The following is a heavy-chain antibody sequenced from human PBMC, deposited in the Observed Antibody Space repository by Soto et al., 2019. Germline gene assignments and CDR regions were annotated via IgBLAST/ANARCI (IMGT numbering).Heavy chain of an antibody. CDR3: ARDRSSRVNIAAAGTEAY. J-gene: IGHJ4*02. Sequence: QVQLVQSGAEVKKPGASVKVSCKASGYTFTSYGISWVRQAPGQGLEWMGWISAYNGNTNYAQKLQGRVTMTTDTSTSTAYMALRSLRSDDTAVYYCARDRSSRVNIAAAGTEAYWGQGTLVTVSS. V-gene: IGHV1-18*01. CDR1: GYTFTSYG. D-gene: IGHD6-13*01. CDR2: ISAYNGNT.